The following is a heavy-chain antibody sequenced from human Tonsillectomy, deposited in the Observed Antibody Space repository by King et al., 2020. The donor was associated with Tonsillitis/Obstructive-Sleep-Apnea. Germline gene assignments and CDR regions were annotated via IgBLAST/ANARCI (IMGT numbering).Heavy chain of an antibody. J-gene: IGHJ4*02. D-gene: IGHD6-13*01. CDR3: AREYSSSWYLAFDY. Sequence: VQLVESGGGLVKPGGSLRLSCAASGFTFSSYSMNWVRQAPGKGLEWVSSLISSSSYIYYADSVKGRFTISRENAKNSLYLQMNSLRAEDTAVYYCAREYSSSWYLAFDYWGQGTLVTVSS. CDR2: LISSSSYI. CDR1: GFTFSSYS. V-gene: IGHV3-21*01.